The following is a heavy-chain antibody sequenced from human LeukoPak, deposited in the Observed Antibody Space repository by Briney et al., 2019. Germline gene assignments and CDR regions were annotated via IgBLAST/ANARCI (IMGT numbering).Heavy chain of an antibody. CDR3: ARHRGYGGSYYMDV. CDR2: TYYSGST. CDR1: GGSISSSSYY. Sequence: SETLSLTCTVSGGSISSSSYYWGWIRQPPGKGLEWFGTTYYSGSTYYNPSLKSRVTISVDTSKNQFSLKLSSVTAADTAVYYCARHRGYGGSYYMDVWGKGTTVTVSS. V-gene: IGHV4-39*01. D-gene: IGHD4-23*01. J-gene: IGHJ6*03.